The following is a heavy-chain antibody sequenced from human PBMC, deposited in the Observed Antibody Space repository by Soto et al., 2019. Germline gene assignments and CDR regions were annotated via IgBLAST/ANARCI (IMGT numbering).Heavy chain of an antibody. CDR1: GFTFSSYS. CDR3: ARSDSLYYYYYGMDV. V-gene: IGHV3-21*01. CDR2: ISSSSSYT. D-gene: IGHD2-21*02. Sequence: EVQLVESGGGLVKPGGSLRLSCAASGFTFSSYSMNWVRQAPGKGLEWVSSISSSSSYTYYADSVKGRFTISRDNAKNSLYLQMNSLRAEDTAVYYCARSDSLYYYYYGMDVWGQGTTVTVSS. J-gene: IGHJ6*02.